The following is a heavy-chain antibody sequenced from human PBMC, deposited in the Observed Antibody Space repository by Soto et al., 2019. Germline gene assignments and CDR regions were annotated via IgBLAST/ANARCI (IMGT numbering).Heavy chain of an antibody. Sequence: QVQLQESGPGLVKPSETLSLTCTVSGGSISSDYWTWIRQPPGKGLEWIGYIYYSGSTNYNPSLKSRFNISVDTSKNQVSLNLRSVTAADTAVYYCAREVEVIAGAGYDHWFDPWGQGTLVTVSS. CDR1: GGSISSDY. CDR2: IYYSGST. CDR3: AREVEVIAGAGYDHWFDP. J-gene: IGHJ5*02. D-gene: IGHD6-13*01. V-gene: IGHV4-59*01.